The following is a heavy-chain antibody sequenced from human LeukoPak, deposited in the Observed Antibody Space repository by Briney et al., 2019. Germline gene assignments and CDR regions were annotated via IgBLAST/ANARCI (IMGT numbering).Heavy chain of an antibody. J-gene: IGHJ4*02. V-gene: IGHV4-59*08. CDR3: ATLRGASTAVFDS. D-gene: IGHD2-21*02. CDR2: IHYSGAT. Sequence: SETLSLTCTVSGGSINYDYWSWIRQSPGKRLEWIGYIHYSGATNCSPSLNSRVTISVDTSKNQFSLKLSSVTAADTALYYCATLRGASTAVFDSWGQGTLVTVSS. CDR1: GGSINYDY.